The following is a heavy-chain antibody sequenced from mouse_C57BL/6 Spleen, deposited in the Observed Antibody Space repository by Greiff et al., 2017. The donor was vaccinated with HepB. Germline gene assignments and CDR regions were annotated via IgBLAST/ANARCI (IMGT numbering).Heavy chain of an antibody. CDR1: GYAFSSYW. Sequence: QVTLKESGAELVKPGASVKISCKASGYAFSSYWMNWVKQRPGKGLEWIGQIYPGDGDTNYNGKFKGKATLTADKSSSTAYMQLSSLTSEDSAVYFCARHYSNWYFDVWGTGTTVTVSS. CDR2: IYPGDGDT. V-gene: IGHV1-80*01. CDR3: ARHYSNWYFDV. J-gene: IGHJ1*03. D-gene: IGHD2-5*01.